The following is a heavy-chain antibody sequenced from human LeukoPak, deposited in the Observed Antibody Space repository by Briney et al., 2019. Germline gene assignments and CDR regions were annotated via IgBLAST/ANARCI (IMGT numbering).Heavy chain of an antibody. D-gene: IGHD4-23*01. CDR2: IYHSGST. V-gene: IGHV4-4*02. CDR1: GGSISSSNW. CDR3: ARDQEVTVVTNPPRTPMDV. J-gene: IGHJ6*03. Sequence: PSGTLSLTCAVSGGSISSSNWWSWVRQPPGKGLEWIGEIYHSGSTNYNPSLKSRVTISVDKSKNQFSLKLSSVTAADTAVYYCARDQEVTVVTNPPRTPMDVWGKGTTVTISS.